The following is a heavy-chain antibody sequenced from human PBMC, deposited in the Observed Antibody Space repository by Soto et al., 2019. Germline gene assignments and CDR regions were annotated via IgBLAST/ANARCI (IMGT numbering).Heavy chain of an antibody. CDR1: GFTFYTYA. J-gene: IGHJ5*02. Sequence: GGSLRQSWAASGFTFYTYAMRSVRQALGMVLECVYSICGNGSGISYADSVIGRFTISRNNSNNLLYLQMNSLRAVDMAVYYCANVSKPNGLRPFDHWGKGTLVTVSS. CDR2: ICGNGSGI. V-gene: IGHV3-23*01. D-gene: IGHD2-8*01. CDR3: ANVSKPNGLRPFDH.